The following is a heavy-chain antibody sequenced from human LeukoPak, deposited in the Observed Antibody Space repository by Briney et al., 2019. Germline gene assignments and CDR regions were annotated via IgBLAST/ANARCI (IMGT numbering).Heavy chain of an antibody. CDR2: IYYSGST. CDR1: GFTVSSNY. D-gene: IGHD5-12*01. Sequence: GSLRLSCAASGFTVSSNYMSWVRQPPGKGPEWMGSIYYSGSTYYNPSLKSRVTISGDTSKMQFSLKLSSVTAADTAVYYCASSPRGYSGYGANYYFDYWGQGTLVTVSS. CDR3: ASSPRGYSGYGANYYFDY. J-gene: IGHJ4*02. V-gene: IGHV4-39*07.